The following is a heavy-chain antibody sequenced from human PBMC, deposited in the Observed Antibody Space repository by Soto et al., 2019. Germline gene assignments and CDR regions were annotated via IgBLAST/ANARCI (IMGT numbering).Heavy chain of an antibody. CDR3: ARDERYSSSWYYFDY. CDR2: ISAYNGNT. D-gene: IGHD6-13*01. Sequence: GASVKVSCKASGGTFSSYAMRWVRQAPRQGLEWMGWISAYNGNTNYAQKLQGRVTMTTDTSTSTAYMELRSLRSDDTAVYYCARDERYSSSWYYFDYWGQGTLVPVSS. J-gene: IGHJ4*02. V-gene: IGHV1-18*01. CDR1: GGTFSSYA.